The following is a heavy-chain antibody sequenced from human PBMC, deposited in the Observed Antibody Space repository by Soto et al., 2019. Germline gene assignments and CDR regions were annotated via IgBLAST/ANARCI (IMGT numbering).Heavy chain of an antibody. CDR3: ARESDLAYCGGDCYSVYYYGMDV. CDR1: GFPISNYG. J-gene: IGHJ6*02. Sequence: GGSMRLSWAASGFPISNYGMRWVSTAPGKGLEWVAVIWYDGSNKYYADSVKGRFTISRDNSKNTLYLQMNSLRAGDTAVYYCARESDLAYCGGDCYSVYYYGMDVWGQGTTVTVSS. V-gene: IGHV3-33*01. D-gene: IGHD2-21*02. CDR2: IWYDGSNK.